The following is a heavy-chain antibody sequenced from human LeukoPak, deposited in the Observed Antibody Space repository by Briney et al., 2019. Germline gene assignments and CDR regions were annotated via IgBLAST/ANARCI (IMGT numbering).Heavy chain of an antibody. V-gene: IGHV4-61*02. J-gene: IGHJ3*02. CDR2: IYTSGST. D-gene: IGHD5-12*01. Sequence: SQTLSLTCTVSGGSISSGSYFWSWIRQPAGKGLGWIGRIYTSGSTNYNPSLKSRLTISVDTSKNQFSLKLSSVTAADTAVYYCARTYSGTFYAFDIWGQGTMVTVSS. CDR1: GGSISSGSYF. CDR3: ARTYSGTFYAFDI.